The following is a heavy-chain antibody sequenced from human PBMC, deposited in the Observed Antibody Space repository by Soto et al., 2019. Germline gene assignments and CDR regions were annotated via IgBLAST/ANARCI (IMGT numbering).Heavy chain of an antibody. CDR1: GFTALSYA. Sequence: QVRLIQSGPEMMQPGASVRVSCKASGFTALSYAFHWVRQAPGQGPEWLGWLNGGVDGTSYSQRFQGRVTISRDTSANTVYLEVNALTSEDTAVYYCAREVKGVTSFDYLGQGTLVTVSS. CDR2: LNGGVDGT. D-gene: IGHD3-10*01. CDR3: AREVKGVTSFDY. V-gene: IGHV1-3*01. J-gene: IGHJ4*02.